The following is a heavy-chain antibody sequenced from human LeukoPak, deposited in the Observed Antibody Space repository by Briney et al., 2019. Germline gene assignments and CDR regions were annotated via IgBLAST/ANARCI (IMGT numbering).Heavy chain of an antibody. CDR1: GFTFSSYD. CDR2: ISGSGGST. CDR3: ANNVADTVEYFQN. J-gene: IGHJ1*01. D-gene: IGHD6-19*01. Sequence: PGGTLRLSCAASGFTFSSYDMIGVPQAPGKGLEGVSAISGSGGSTYSADSVKGRFTISRDNYKNTVYLEMNRLTVEDTAVYYCANNVADTVEYFQNWGQGPLVTVSS. V-gene: IGHV3-23*01.